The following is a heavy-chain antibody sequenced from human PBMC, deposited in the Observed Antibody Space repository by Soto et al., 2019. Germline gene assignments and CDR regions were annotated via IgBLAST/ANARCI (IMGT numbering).Heavy chain of an antibody. CDR3: ARDQTGITTAGGGRIDR. D-gene: IGHD6-13*01. Sequence: QVQLVECGGGVVQPGRSLRLSCAASGFTFSTHAMHWVRQAPGKGLECVAIVSFDGSNKYYADSVKGRFTISRDNSKNTLSLQMSGLTPEDTASYYCARDQTGITTAGGGRIDRWGQGTLVTVSS. CDR2: VSFDGSNK. V-gene: IGHV3-30-3*01. CDR1: GFTFSTHA. J-gene: IGHJ5*02.